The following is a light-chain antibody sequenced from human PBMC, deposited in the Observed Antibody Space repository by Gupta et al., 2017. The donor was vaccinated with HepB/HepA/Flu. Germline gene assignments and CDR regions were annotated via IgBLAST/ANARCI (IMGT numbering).Light chain of an antibody. CDR3: QQYGSSRPLT. CDR2: GAS. V-gene: IGKV3-20*01. CDR1: QSVSSNY. J-gene: IGKJ3*01. Sequence: EIVLTQSPGTLSLSPGERATLNCRTSQSVSSNYLAWYQQTPGQAPRLLIYGASSRATGIPDRFSGSGSGTDFTLTISRLEPEDFAVYYCQQYGSSRPLTFGHGTKVDLK.